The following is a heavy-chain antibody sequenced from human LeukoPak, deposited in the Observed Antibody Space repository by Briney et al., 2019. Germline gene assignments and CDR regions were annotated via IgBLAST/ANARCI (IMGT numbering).Heavy chain of an antibody. CDR2: ISGSGGST. CDR1: GFTFSSYA. D-gene: IGHD6-13*01. V-gene: IGHV3-23*01. J-gene: IGHJ1*01. Sequence: PRGSPRLSCAASGFTFSSYAMSWVRQAPGKGLEWVSTISGSGGSTDYADSVKGRFTISRDNSKNTLYLQMNSLRVEDTAVYYCAGPGYSSSWDEGYWGQGALVTVSS. CDR3: AGPGYSSSWDEGY.